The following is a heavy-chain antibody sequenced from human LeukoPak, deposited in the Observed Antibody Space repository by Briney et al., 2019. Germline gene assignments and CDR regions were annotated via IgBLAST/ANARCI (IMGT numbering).Heavy chain of an antibody. CDR2: ISSSSSYI. CDR3: ARARSLWSHRNYYFDY. CDR1: GFTFSSYS. J-gene: IGHJ4*02. V-gene: IGHV3-21*01. Sequence: PGGSLRLSCAASGFTFSSYSMNWVRQAPGKGLEWVSSISSSSSYIYYADSVKGRFTISRDNAKNSLYLQMNSLRAEDTAVYYCARARSLWSHRNYYFDYWGQGTLVTVSS. D-gene: IGHD5-18*01.